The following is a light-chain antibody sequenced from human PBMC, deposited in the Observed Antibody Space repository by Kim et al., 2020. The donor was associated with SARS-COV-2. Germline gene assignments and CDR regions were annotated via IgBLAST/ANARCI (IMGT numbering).Light chain of an antibody. V-gene: IGKV1-27*01. Sequence: DIQMTQSPSSLSASVGDRVTITCRASQGINNYLAWYQQKPGKVPKLLIYPASTLQSGVPSRFGGSGSGTDFTLTINSLQPEDVATYYCQQTSRAPRTFGQGTKVDNQT. CDR3: QQTSRAPRT. CDR2: PAS. CDR1: QGINNY. J-gene: IGKJ1*01.